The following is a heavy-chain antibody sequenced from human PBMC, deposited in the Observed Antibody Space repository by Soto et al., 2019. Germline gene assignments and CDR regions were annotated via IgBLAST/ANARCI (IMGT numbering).Heavy chain of an antibody. CDR2: IYYSGST. V-gene: IGHV4-59*01. Sequence: PWETLSLTCTVSGGSISSYYWSWIRQPPGRGLEWIGYIYYSGSTNYNPSLKSRVTISVDTSKNQFSLKLSSVTAADTAVYYCARERGGYPDYWGQGTLVTVSS. D-gene: IGHD3-22*01. CDR1: GGSISSYY. CDR3: ARERGGYPDY. J-gene: IGHJ4*02.